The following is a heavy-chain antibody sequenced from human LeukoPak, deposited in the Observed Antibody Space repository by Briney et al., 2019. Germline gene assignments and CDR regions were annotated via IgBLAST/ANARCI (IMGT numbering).Heavy chain of an antibody. J-gene: IGHJ3*02. D-gene: IGHD5-24*01. CDR1: GGSFSGYY. Sequence: SETLSLTCAVYGGSFSGYYWSWIRQPPGKGLEWIGEINHSGSTNYNPSLKSRVTISVDTSKNQFSLKLSSVTAADTAVYYCARPAMATIRDAFDIWGQGTMVTVSS. CDR2: INHSGST. CDR3: ARPAMATIRDAFDI. V-gene: IGHV4-34*01.